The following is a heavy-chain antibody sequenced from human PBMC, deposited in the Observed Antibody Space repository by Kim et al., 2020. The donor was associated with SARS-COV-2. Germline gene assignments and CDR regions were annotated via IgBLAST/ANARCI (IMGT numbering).Heavy chain of an antibody. J-gene: IGHJ4*02. V-gene: IGHV3-23*01. Sequence: SVKGRFTISRDNSKNTLYLQMNSLRAEDTAVYYCAKPLWFGELFPGGFDYWGQGTLVTVSS. D-gene: IGHD3-10*01. CDR3: AKPLWFGELFPGGFDY.